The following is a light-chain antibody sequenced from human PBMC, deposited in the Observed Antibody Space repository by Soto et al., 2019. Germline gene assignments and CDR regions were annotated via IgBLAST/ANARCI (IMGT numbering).Light chain of an antibody. CDR2: SAS. V-gene: IGKV1-6*01. Sequence: AIQMTQPPSPVLRPVGDGSTFPAGPSKGLGNGLGWYQQKPGKPPKLLIYSASSLQSGVPSRFSGSGSGTDFILTISGLQPEDFATYFCLQDFTYPRTFGQGTKV. CDR3: LQDFTYPRT. CDR1: KGLGNG. J-gene: IGKJ1*01.